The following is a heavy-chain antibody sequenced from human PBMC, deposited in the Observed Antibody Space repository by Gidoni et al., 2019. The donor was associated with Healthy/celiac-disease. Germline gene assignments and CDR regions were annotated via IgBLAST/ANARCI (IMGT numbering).Heavy chain of an antibody. V-gene: IGHV3-7*01. D-gene: IGHD3-16*01. CDR2: IKQDVSEK. CDR1: GFTLRSYW. CDR3: ARVSLWGPVAPFDY. J-gene: IGHJ4*02. Sequence: EVQLVESGGGLVQPGGSLRLSCAASGFTLRSYWRSWVRQAPGKGLEWVANIKQDVSEKYYVDSVKGRFTISRYNAKNSLYLQMNSLRAEDTAVYSCARVSLWGPVAPFDYWGQGTLVTVSS.